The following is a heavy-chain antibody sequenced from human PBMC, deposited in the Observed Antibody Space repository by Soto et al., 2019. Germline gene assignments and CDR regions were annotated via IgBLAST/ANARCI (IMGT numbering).Heavy chain of an antibody. Sequence: SETLSLTCTVSGGSISSSSYYWGWILHPPGKGLEWIGSIYYSGSTYYNPSLKSRVTISVDTSKNQFSLKLSSVTAADTAVYYCARQFTDYYDSSGYYSYNWFDPWGQGTLVTVSS. CDR3: ARQFTDYYDSSGYYSYNWFDP. D-gene: IGHD3-22*01. V-gene: IGHV4-39*01. CDR1: GGSISSSSYY. J-gene: IGHJ5*02. CDR2: IYYSGST.